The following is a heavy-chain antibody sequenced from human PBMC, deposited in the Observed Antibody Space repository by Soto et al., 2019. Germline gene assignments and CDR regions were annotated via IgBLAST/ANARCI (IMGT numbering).Heavy chain of an antibody. J-gene: IGHJ4*02. V-gene: IGHV3-74*01. CDR3: ARGCGWGGHCLFDY. D-gene: IGHD2-21*01. CDR2: INSDDTSS. CDR1: ALSVSNYW. Sequence: PGGSLRLSCAASALSVSNYWMHWVRPTPERGLVWVSRINSDDTSSSYAASVKGRFTISRDNAKNTLYLQMNSLSAEDTAVYYCARGCGWGGHCLFDYWGQGTLVTVSS.